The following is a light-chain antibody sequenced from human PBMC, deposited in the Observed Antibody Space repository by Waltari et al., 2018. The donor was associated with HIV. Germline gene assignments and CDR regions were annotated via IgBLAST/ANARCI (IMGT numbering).Light chain of an antibody. CDR2: DVN. CDR1: SSDVGNYNY. V-gene: IGLV2-14*02. Sequence: QSALTQPASVSGSPGQSITISCTGTSSDVGNYNYVSWFQHHPDTAPKLIIFDVNKRPSAISSPFSGSKPGKTAPLIISGLQPEDEADYFCTSYTSGATCVFGGGTRVTVL. J-gene: IGLJ2*01. CDR3: TSYTSGATCV.